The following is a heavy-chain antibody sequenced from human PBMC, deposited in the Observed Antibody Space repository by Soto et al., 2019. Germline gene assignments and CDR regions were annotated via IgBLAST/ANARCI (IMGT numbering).Heavy chain of an antibody. J-gene: IGHJ6*03. V-gene: IGHV1-8*01. Sequence: QVQLVQSGAEVKKPGASVKVSCKASGYTFTSYDINWVRQATGQGLEWMGWMNPNSGNTGYAQKFQGRVTMTRNTSTSTAYMELSSLRSEDTAVYYCARVAAYYYYMDVWGKGTTVTVSS. CDR1: GYTFTSYD. CDR3: ARVAAYYYYMDV. D-gene: IGHD6-25*01. CDR2: MNPNSGNT.